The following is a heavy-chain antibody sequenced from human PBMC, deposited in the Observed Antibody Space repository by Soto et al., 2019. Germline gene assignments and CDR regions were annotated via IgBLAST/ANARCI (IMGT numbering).Heavy chain of an antibody. J-gene: IGHJ4*02. CDR2: ISGSGGPT. D-gene: IGHD3-16*01. V-gene: IGHV3-23*01. Sequence: EVQLLESGGGLAQPGGSLRLSCVVSGLTFSNYIMSWVRQAPGKGLEWVSTISGSGGPTYYVDSVKGRFTISRDNSKNTLYLQLNSLRAEATAVYYCSKGWGDFGGQGTLVTVSS. CDR3: SKGWGDF. CDR1: GLTFSNYI.